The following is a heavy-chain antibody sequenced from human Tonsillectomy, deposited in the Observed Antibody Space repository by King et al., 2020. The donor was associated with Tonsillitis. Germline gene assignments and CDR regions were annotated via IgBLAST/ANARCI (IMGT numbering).Heavy chain of an antibody. Sequence: QLVQSGAEAKEPGESLKISCKGSGYIFNNYWIGWVRQMPGKGLEWMGIIYPGDSDTRYSPSFQGQATISADKSLNTAYLQWRSLKDTDTAMYYCSILESSTNWYLDLWGPGTLVTVS. CDR1: GYIFNNYW. J-gene: IGHJ2*01. V-gene: IGHV5-51*01. CDR3: SILESSTNWYLDL. CDR2: IYPGDSDT.